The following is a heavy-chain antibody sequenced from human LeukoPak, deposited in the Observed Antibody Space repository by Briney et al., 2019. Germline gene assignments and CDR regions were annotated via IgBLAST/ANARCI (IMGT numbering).Heavy chain of an antibody. CDR2: INHSGST. Sequence: PSETLSLTCAVYGGSFSGYYWSWIRQPPGKGLEWIGEINHSGSTNYNPSLKSRVTILVDTSRNQFSLKLSSVTAADTAVYYCARGHSPVTTKVSYFQHWGQGTLVTVSS. V-gene: IGHV4-34*01. D-gene: IGHD4-17*01. J-gene: IGHJ1*01. CDR3: ARGHSPVTTKVSYFQH. CDR1: GGSFSGYY.